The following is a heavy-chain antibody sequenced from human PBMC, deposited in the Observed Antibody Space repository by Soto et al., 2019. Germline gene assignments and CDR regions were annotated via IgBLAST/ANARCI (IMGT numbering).Heavy chain of an antibody. CDR3: ARIFSSSWYTSDHDACDI. CDR2: INSDGSST. V-gene: IGHV3-74*01. Sequence: HPGGSLRLSCSASRFTFRSYWMPCGRQAPGHGLVWVSRINSDGSSTSYADSVKGRFTISRDNAKNTLYLQMNSLRAEATAVDYCARIFSSSWYTSDHDACDICGKGTMVSVSS. J-gene: IGHJ3*02. CDR1: RFTFRSYW. D-gene: IGHD6-13*01.